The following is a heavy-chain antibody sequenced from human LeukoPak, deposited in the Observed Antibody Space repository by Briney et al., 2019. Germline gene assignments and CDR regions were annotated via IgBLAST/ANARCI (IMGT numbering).Heavy chain of an antibody. D-gene: IGHD2-21*01. V-gene: IGHV3-21*01. CDR1: GSTFSSYS. J-gene: IGHJ4*02. Sequence: GGSLRLSCAASGSTFSSYSMNWVRQAPGKGLEWVSSISSSSSYIYYADSVKGRFTISRDNAKNSLYLQMNSLRAEDTAVYYCARGDIVVVIAIVDYWGQGTLVTVSS. CDR2: ISSSSSYI. CDR3: ARGDIVVVIAIVDY.